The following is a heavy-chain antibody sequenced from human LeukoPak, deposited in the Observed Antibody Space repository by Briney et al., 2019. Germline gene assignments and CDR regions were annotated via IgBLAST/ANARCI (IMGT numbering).Heavy chain of an antibody. CDR3: VRVRPYFDY. V-gene: IGHV4-39*01. J-gene: IGHJ4*02. CDR1: GDPISANTYY. CDR2: VSYSGSS. Sequence: SETLSLTCTVSGDPISANTYYRAWIRQPPGKGLEWIGSVSYSGSSYYSPSLKSRITISVDASKNQFSLRLTSVTAADTAFYYCVRVRPYFDYWGQGTLVTASS.